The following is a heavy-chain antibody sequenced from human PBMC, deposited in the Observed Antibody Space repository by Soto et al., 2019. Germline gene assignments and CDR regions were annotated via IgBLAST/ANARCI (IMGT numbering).Heavy chain of an antibody. CDR1: GYTFTSYG. V-gene: IGHV1-18*01. CDR3: ARDLYSGYERYYYYGMDV. D-gene: IGHD5-12*01. J-gene: IGHJ6*02. CDR2: ISAYSGNT. Sequence: ASVKVSCKASGYTFTSYGISWVRQAPGQSLEWMGWISAYSGNTNFAQEFQGRVTMTADTSTSTVYMELGSLTSEDTAVYYCARDLYSGYERYYYYGMDVWGQGTTVTVSS.